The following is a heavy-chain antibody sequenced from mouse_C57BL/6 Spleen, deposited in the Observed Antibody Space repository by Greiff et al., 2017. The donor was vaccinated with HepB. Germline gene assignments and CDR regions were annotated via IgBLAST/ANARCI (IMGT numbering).Heavy chain of an antibody. V-gene: IGHV1-55*01. CDR1: GYTFPSYW. Sequence: QVQLQQPGAELVKPGASVKMSCKASGYTFPSYWITWVKQRPGQGLEWIGDIYPGSGSTNYNEKFKSKATLTVDTSSSTAYMQLSSLTSEDSAVYYCARSGYYYGSRSYFDVWGTGTTVTVSS. J-gene: IGHJ1*03. CDR2: IYPGSGST. CDR3: ARSGYYYGSRSYFDV. D-gene: IGHD1-1*01.